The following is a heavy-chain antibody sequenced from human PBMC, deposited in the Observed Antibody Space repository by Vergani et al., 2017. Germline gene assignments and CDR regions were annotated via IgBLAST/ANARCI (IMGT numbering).Heavy chain of an antibody. CDR3: ARDRRLSSSSSRDYYYYMDV. V-gene: IGHV3-74*03. Sequence: EVQLVESGGGLAQPGGSLRLSCAASGFTCSSFWIHWVRQAPGKGLVWVSRINTDGSSTTYADSVKGRFTISRDNAKNTVYLQMNSLRAEDTAVYYCARDRRLSSSSSRDYYYYMDVWGKGP. CDR2: INTDGSST. J-gene: IGHJ6*03. CDR1: GFTCSSFW. D-gene: IGHD6-6*01.